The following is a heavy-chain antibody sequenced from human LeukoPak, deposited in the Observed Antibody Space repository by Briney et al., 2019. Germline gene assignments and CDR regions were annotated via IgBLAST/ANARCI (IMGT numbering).Heavy chain of an antibody. V-gene: IGHV3-7*01. CDR1: GLTFSIHW. CDR2: INQDGSDK. CDR3: VGGDY. Sequence: GGSLRLSCAASGLTFSIHWMNWVRQAPGKGLECVANINQDGSDKYYVDSVKGRFTISRDNTKNSLYLQMDSLRAEDTAVYYCVGGDYWGQGPLVTVPS. J-gene: IGHJ4*02.